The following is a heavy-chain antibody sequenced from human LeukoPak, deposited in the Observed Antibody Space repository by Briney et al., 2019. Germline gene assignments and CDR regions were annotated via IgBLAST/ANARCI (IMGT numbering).Heavy chain of an antibody. Sequence: PSETLSLTCAVYNGSFNNYYWNWIRQPPGKGLEWIGEISHSGTTNYNPSLESRVSMSVDTSKNQFSLRLTSVAAADTAVYYCAASDYYYYYMDVWGRGTPVTVSS. CDR2: ISHSGTT. V-gene: IGHV4-34*01. D-gene: IGHD6-19*01. CDR3: AASDYYYYYMDV. CDR1: NGSFNNYY. J-gene: IGHJ6*03.